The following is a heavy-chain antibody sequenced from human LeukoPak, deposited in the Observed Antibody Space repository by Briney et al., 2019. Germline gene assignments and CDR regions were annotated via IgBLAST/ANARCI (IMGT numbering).Heavy chain of an antibody. D-gene: IGHD6-6*01. CDR2: ISAYNGNT. Sequence: ASVKVSCKASGYTFTNYGISWVRQAPGQGLEWMGWISAYNGNTNYAQKLQGRVTITTETSTSTAYMELMSLRSDDTAVYYCARAVKYSTTLNWFDPWGQGTLVTVSS. V-gene: IGHV1-18*01. CDR3: ARAVKYSTTLNWFDP. CDR1: GYTFTNYG. J-gene: IGHJ5*02.